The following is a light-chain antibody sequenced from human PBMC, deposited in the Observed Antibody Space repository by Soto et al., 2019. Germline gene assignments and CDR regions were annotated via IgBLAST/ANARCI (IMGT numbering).Light chain of an antibody. CDR3: QQYDDWPS. Sequence: EIVLTQSPATLSVSPGERATLSGRDSQSVGSDLAWYQQAPGQAPRLLIYGASTRATGIPARFSGSGSGTEFTLTISSLQSEDSAVDYCQQYDDWPSFGQGTKVDIK. CDR1: QSVGSD. J-gene: IGKJ1*01. V-gene: IGKV3-15*01. CDR2: GAS.